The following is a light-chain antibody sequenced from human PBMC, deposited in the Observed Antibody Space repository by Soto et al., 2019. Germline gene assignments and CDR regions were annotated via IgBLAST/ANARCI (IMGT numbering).Light chain of an antibody. CDR3: QHYITSRLS. CDR2: NVS. J-gene: IGKJ4*01. Sequence: EIEMTQSPGILSLSPGERATISCRASQTITNNYLAWYQQKPGQAPRLLISNVSNRATGIPDRFSGSGSGTEFTLNINSLEPEDFAVYYCQHYITSRLSFGGGTKVEIK. V-gene: IGKV3-20*01. CDR1: QTITNNY.